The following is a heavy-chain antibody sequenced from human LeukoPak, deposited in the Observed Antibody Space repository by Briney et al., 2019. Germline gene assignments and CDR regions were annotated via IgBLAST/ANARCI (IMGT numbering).Heavy chain of an antibody. V-gene: IGHV3-21*01. Sequence: GGSLRLSCAASGFSFSNCSMNWVRQAPGKGREWGSSISSSSTYIYYADSLEGRFTISRDNVRNSLYLQMNSLRAEDTAVYYCAGDYEGNLAFDIWGQGTMVTVSS. J-gene: IGHJ3*02. CDR2: ISSSSTYI. D-gene: IGHD4-23*01. CDR1: GFSFSNCS. CDR3: AGDYEGNLAFDI.